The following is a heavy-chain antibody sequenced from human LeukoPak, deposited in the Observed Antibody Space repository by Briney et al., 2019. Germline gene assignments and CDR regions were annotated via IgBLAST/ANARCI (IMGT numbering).Heavy chain of an antibody. CDR2: IYYSGST. CDR1: GGSISSYY. CDR3: ARGAYGDPTSFDY. Sequence: SETLSLTCTVSGGSISSYYWSWIRQPPGRGLEWIGYIYYSGSTNYNPSLKSRVTISVDTSKNQFSLKLSSVTAADTAVYYCARGAYGDPTSFDYWGQGTLVTVSS. V-gene: IGHV4-59*01. D-gene: IGHD4-17*01. J-gene: IGHJ4*02.